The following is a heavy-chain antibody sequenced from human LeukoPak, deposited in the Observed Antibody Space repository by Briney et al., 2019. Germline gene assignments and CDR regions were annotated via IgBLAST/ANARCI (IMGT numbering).Heavy chain of an antibody. CDR3: ARERYYSSGNYNNRIDY. D-gene: IGHD3-10*01. Sequence: ASVKVSCKASGYTFTGYYMHWVRQAPGQGLEWMGWINPNSGGTNYAQKFQGRVTMTRDTSISTAYVELSRLRSDDTALYYCARERYYSSGNYNNRIDYWGQGTLVTVSS. V-gene: IGHV1-2*02. CDR2: INPNSGGT. J-gene: IGHJ4*02. CDR1: GYTFTGYY.